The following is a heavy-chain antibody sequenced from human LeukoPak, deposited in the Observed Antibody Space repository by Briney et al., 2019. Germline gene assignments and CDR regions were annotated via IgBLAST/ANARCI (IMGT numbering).Heavy chain of an antibody. CDR1: GGSISSYY. CDR2: IYYSGST. Sequence: SETLSLTCTVSGGSISSYYWSWIRRPPGKGLEWIGYIYYSGSTNYNPSLKSRVTISVDTSKNQFSLKLSSVTAADTAVYYCARRSANESIDYWGQGTLVTVSS. V-gene: IGHV4-59*01. J-gene: IGHJ4*02. CDR3: ARRSANESIDY.